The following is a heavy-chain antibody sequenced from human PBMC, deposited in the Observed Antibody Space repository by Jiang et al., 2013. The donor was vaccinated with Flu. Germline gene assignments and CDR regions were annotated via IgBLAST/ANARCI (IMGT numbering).Heavy chain of an antibody. V-gene: IGHV1-46*02. J-gene: IGHJ4*02. D-gene: IGHD3-3*01. Sequence: SGAEVKNPGASVKVSCKASGYTFDRYYIHWVRQAPGQGLEWMGMIHPGGVIKTYAQKFQGRFTMARDSSTNTAYMALSSLRSEDTAMYYCTRDSYEDYYFDYWGQGTLVTVSS. CDR1: GYTFDRYY. CDR2: IHPGGVIK. CDR3: TRDSYEDYYFDY.